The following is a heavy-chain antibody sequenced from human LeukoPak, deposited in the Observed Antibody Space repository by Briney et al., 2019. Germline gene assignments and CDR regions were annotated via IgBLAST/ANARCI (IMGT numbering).Heavy chain of an antibody. CDR1: GGSISSSSYY. CDR3: ARVRDNSGYYLGSFDF. Sequence: PSETLSLTCTVSGGSISSSSYYWGWIRQPPGKGLEWIGSIYYSGSTYYNPSLKSRVTMSIDTSMNQFSLKLSSVTAADTAVYYCARVRDNSGYYLGSFDFWGQGTLVTVSS. J-gene: IGHJ4*02. V-gene: IGHV4-39*07. CDR2: IYYSGST. D-gene: IGHD3-22*01.